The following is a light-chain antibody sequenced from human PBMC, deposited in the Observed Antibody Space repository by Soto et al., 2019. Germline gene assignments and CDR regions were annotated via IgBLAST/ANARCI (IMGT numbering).Light chain of an antibody. Sequence: VGTQSPATLSLSPGQKALLSCLPRQRVSSSYLAWYQQKPGQAPRLLIYGASSRATGIPARFSGSGSGTDFTLTISRLEPEDFAVYYCQQYGSSPITFGQGTLLEIK. CDR3: QQYGSSPIT. J-gene: IGKJ5*01. CDR1: QRVSSSY. CDR2: GAS. V-gene: IGKV3-20*01.